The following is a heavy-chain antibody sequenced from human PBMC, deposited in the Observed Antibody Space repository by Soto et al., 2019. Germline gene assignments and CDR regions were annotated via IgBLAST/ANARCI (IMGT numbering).Heavy chain of an antibody. CDR2: FDPEDGET. V-gene: IGHV1-24*01. CDR1: GFTLTELS. CDR3: ARCHRYDFWSADYYYGMDV. D-gene: IGHD3-3*01. J-gene: IGHJ6*02. Sequence: QVQLVQSGAEVKKPGASVKVSCKVSGFTLTELSMHWVRQAPGKGLEWVGGFDPEDGETMYAQNFQGRVTMTEDTSTDTAYMEVSSLSSEDTAVYYCARCHRYDFWSADYYYGMDVWGQGTTVTVSS.